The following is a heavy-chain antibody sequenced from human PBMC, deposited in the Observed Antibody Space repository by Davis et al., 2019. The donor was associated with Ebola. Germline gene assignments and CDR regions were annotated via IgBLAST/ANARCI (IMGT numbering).Heavy chain of an antibody. V-gene: IGHV3-30*02. CDR1: GSNFNANC. Sequence: GGSLRPSCVASGSNFNANCMHCVRQAPGKGLEWVAFIGNDGTKRQYGDSVRGRFSISRDNSKNILYLQMNSLTTEDSALYYCARDDYWGQGTLVTVSS. CDR2: IGNDGTKR. J-gene: IGHJ4*02. CDR3: ARDDY.